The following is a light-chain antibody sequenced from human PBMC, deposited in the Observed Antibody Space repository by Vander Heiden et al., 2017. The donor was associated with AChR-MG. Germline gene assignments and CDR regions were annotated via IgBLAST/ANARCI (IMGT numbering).Light chain of an antibody. V-gene: IGLV2-8*01. CDR1: GSDVGGYNY. J-gene: IGLJ2*01. CDR3: SSYAGSNNLV. Sequence: QSALTPPPSASGSPGPSVTISCTATGSDVGGYNYVSWYQQHPGKAPKLMIFEVSKRPSGVPDRFSGSKSGNTASLTVSGLQAEDEADYYCSSYAGSNNLVFGGGTKLTVL. CDR2: EVS.